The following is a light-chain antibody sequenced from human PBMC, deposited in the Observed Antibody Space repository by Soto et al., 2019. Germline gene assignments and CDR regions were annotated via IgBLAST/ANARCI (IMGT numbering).Light chain of an antibody. V-gene: IGKV1-39*01. J-gene: IGKJ4*01. CDR2: AAF. CDR3: QQSYSTPPT. CDR1: QSINRD. Sequence: DIQMTQSPFSLSASVGDRVTITCRASQSINRDLNWYQQKPGKAPNLLIYAAFTLQSGVPSRFSGSGSGTDFTLTISSLQPEDFATYYCQQSYSTPPTFGGGTKVEIK.